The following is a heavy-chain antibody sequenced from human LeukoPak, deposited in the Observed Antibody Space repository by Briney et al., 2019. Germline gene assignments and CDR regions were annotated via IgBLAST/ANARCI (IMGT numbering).Heavy chain of an antibody. CDR1: GFTLNSYT. J-gene: IGHJ5*02. CDR2: ISSTSSYI. V-gene: IGHV3-21*01. CDR3: ARVAVAGPTGWFDP. Sequence: GGSLRLSCAASGFTLNSYTLSWVRQAPGKGLEGVSSISSTSSYIHYADSVKGRFTISRDNPDNVVYLQMNSLRAEDTAVYYCARVAVAGPTGWFDPWGQGTLVTVSP. D-gene: IGHD6-13*01.